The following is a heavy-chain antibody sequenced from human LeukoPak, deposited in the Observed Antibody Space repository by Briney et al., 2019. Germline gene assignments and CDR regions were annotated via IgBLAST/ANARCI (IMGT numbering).Heavy chain of an antibody. CDR2: IKPNSGDT. D-gene: IGHD2-8*02. CDR1: GYTFTDTY. CDR3: ARDLYSGLGILGY. Sequence: ASVRVSCKASGYTFTDTYMHWVRQAPGQGLEWMGCIKPNSGDTTYAQKFQGRVTMTRDTSISTAYMELSRLRSDDTAVYYCARDLYSGLGILGYWGQGTLVTVSS. V-gene: IGHV1-2*02. J-gene: IGHJ4*02.